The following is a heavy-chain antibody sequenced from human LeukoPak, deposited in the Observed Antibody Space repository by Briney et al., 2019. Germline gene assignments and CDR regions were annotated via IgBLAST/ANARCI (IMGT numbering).Heavy chain of an antibody. CDR3: ARDYGDYGYFGY. J-gene: IGHJ4*02. Sequence: SETLSLTCAVYGGSFSGYYWSWVRQPPGKGLEWIGEIYHSGSTNYNPSLKSRVTISVDKSKNQFSLKLSSVTAADTAVYYCARDYGDYGYFGYWGQGTLVTVSS. D-gene: IGHD4-17*01. V-gene: IGHV4-34*01. CDR1: GGSFSGYY. CDR2: IYHSGST.